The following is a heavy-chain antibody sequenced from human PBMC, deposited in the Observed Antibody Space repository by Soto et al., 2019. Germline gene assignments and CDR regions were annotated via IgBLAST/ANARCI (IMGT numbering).Heavy chain of an antibody. D-gene: IGHD3-3*01. J-gene: IGHJ6*03. V-gene: IGHV3-64*01. CDR2: ISNNGGHT. CDR3: AKVRRSDFWSGTPWPYYMDV. CDR1: GFTFSNYE. Sequence: PGGSLRLSCAASGFTFSNYEMHWVRQAPGKGLEYVSGISNNGGHTDYANSVKGRFTISRDNSKNTLYLQMNSLRAEDTAVYYCAKVRRSDFWSGTPWPYYMDVWGKGTTVTVSS.